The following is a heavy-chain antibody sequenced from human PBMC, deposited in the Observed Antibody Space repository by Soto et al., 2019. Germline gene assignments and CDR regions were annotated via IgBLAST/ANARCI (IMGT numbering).Heavy chain of an antibody. CDR2: IYFTGST. V-gene: IGHV4-39*01. J-gene: IGHJ4*02. Sequence: PGKGLEWIGSIYFTGSTYYNPSLKSRVTMSVDTSKNQFSLKLSSVTAADTALYFCAKQDLLTGYYPSDFWGKGTLVIVSS. CDR3: AKQDLLTGYYPSDF. D-gene: IGHD3-9*01.